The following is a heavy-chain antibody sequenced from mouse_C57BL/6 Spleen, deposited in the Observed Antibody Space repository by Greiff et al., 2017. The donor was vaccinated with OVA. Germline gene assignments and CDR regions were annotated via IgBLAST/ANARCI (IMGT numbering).Heavy chain of an antibody. V-gene: IGHV1-63*01. CDR3: ARSVYGNYLYYFDY. J-gene: IGHJ2*01. D-gene: IGHD2-1*01. CDR2: IYPGGGYT. CDR1: GYTFTNYW. Sequence: QVQLQQSGAELVRPGTSVKMSCKASGYTFTNYWIGWAKQRPGHGLEWIGDIYPGGGYTNYNEKFKGKATLTADKSSSTAYMQFSSLTSEDSAIYYCARSVYGNYLYYFDYWGQGTTLTVSS.